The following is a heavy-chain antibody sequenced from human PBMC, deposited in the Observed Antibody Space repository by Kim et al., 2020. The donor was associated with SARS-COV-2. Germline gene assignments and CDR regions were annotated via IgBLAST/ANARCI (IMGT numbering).Heavy chain of an antibody. Sequence: ASVKVSCKSSGYTFTTYFIHWVRQAPGQGLEGMGIINPSGGSTTYAQKFQGRVTMTRDTSTSTVYMEWSSLTSEDTAVDYCARCPSENYGMDVWGQWTT. CDR1: GYTFTTYF. CDR3: ARCPSENYGMDV. J-gene: IGHJ6*02. V-gene: IGHV1-46*01. CDR2: INPSGGST.